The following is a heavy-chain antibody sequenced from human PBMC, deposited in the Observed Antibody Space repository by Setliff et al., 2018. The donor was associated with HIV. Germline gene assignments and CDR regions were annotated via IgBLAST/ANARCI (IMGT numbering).Heavy chain of an antibody. CDR2: IYTTGRT. D-gene: IGHD2-15*01. CDR1: GDSFSTYY. Sequence: SETLSLTCTVSGDSFSTYYWTWIRQPAGKGLDWIGRIYTTGRTSYNPSLKNRVTMTIDSSRNQFSLKINSVTAADTAIYFCAREKGFGGATGWFDPWGQGTLVTVS. V-gene: IGHV4-4*07. J-gene: IGHJ5*02. CDR3: AREKGFGGATGWFDP.